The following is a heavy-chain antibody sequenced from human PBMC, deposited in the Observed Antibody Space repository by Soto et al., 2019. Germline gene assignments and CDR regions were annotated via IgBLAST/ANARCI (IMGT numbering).Heavy chain of an antibody. CDR1: GFTFSSYA. CDR2: IRSKAYGGTT. J-gene: IGHJ6*02. CDR3: TSLIVVVPAAIHYYYYGMDV. V-gene: IGHV3-49*04. D-gene: IGHD2-2*02. Sequence: PGGSLRLSCAASGFTFSSYAMHWVRQAPGKGLEWVGFIRSKAYGGTTEYAASVKGRFTISRDDSKSIAYLQMNSLKTEDTAVYYCTSLIVVVPAAIHYYYYGMDVWGQGTTVPVSS.